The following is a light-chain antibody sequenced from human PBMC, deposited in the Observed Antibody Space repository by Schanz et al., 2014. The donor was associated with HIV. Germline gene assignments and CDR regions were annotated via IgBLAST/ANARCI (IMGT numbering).Light chain of an antibody. Sequence: EIVMTQSPATLSLSPGERATLSCRASQSISSNYLAWYQQKPGQAPRLLIFGASTRATGVPVRFSGSGSGTEFTLTISSLQPDDFATYYCQQYNSYSAFGPGTKVDIK. CDR3: QQYNSYSA. CDR1: QSISSN. CDR2: GAS. V-gene: IGKV3-15*01. J-gene: IGKJ3*01.